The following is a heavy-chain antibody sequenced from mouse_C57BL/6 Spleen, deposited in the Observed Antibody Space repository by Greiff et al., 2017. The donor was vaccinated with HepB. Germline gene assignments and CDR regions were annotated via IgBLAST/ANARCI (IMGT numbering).Heavy chain of an antibody. CDR3: ARNTDPTASAVVKVMDY. J-gene: IGHJ4*01. CDR1: GYTFTDYN. D-gene: IGHD1-1*01. Sequence: EVQRVESGPELVKPGASVKIPCKASGYTFTDYNMDWVKQSHGKSLEWIGDINPNNGGTIYNQKFKGKATLTVDKSSSTAYMELRSLTSEDTAVYYCARNTDPTASAVVKVMDYWGQGTSVTVSS. CDR2: INPNNGGT. V-gene: IGHV1-18*01.